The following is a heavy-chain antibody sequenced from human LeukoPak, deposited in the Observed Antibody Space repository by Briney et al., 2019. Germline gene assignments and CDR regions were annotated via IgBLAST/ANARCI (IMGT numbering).Heavy chain of an antibody. CDR1: GGTFSSYA. V-gene: IGHV1-69*04. CDR3: ARPLHGGSTLTQFDF. Sequence: ASVKVSCKASGGTFSSYAISWVRQAPGQGLEWMGRIIPILGIANYAQKFQGRVTITADKSTSTAYMELSSLRSEDTAVYYCARPLHGGSTLTQFDFWGQGTLVTVSS. D-gene: IGHD2-15*01. J-gene: IGHJ4*02. CDR2: IIPILGIA.